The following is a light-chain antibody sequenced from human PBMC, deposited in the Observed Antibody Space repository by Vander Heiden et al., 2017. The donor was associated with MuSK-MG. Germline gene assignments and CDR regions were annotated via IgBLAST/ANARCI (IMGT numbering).Light chain of an antibody. Sequence: DTHMAQSPPRVSASVGDRVTITCRARPDISRWLAWYQQKPGKAPKLMIYAASTLQSRVPSRCGGRGSGKDFTLTITNLQPDDFATYFWQQDSGFPISFGQGTRLEIK. V-gene: IGKV1-12*01. CDR2: AAS. J-gene: IGKJ5*01. CDR1: PDISRW. CDR3: QQDSGFPIS.